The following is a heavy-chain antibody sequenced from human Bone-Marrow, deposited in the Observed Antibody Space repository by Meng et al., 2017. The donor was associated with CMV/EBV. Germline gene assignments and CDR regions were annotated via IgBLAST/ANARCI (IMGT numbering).Heavy chain of an antibody. D-gene: IGHD6-19*01. Sequence: SVKVSCKASGGTFSSYAISWVRQAPGQGLEWMGGIIPILGIANYAQKFQGRVTITADKSTSTAYMELRSLRSDDTAVYYCARGLGSSGLGDYYYYYGMDVWGQGTTVTVYS. J-gene: IGHJ6*02. V-gene: IGHV1-69*10. CDR1: GGTFSSYA. CDR2: IIPILGIA. CDR3: ARGLGSSGLGDYYYYYGMDV.